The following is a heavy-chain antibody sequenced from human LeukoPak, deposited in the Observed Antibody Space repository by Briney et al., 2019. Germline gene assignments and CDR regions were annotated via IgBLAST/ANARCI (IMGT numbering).Heavy chain of an antibody. CDR3: ARSSSSWYFGY. Sequence: GASVKVSCKASGYTFTSYYMHWVRQAPGQGLEWMGIINPSGGSTSYAQKFQGRVTMTRDMSTSTVYMELSSLRSEDTAVYYCARSSSSWYFGYWGQGTLVTVSS. CDR1: GYTFTSYY. V-gene: IGHV1-46*01. D-gene: IGHD6-13*01. CDR2: INPSGGST. J-gene: IGHJ4*02.